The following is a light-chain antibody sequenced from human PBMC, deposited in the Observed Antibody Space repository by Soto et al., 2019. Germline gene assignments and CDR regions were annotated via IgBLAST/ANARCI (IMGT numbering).Light chain of an antibody. Sequence: QSALTQPASVSGSPGQSITISCTGTSSDVGGYNFVSWYQQHPGKAPKLMIFEVSHRPSGVSDRFSGSKSGNTASLTISGLLAEDEADYYCSSYTSSITYVFGTGTKLTVL. V-gene: IGLV2-14*03. J-gene: IGLJ1*01. CDR1: SSDVGGYNF. CDR2: EVS. CDR3: SSYTSSITYV.